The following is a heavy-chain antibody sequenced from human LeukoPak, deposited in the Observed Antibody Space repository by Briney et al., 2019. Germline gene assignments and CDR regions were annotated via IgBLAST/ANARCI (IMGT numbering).Heavy chain of an antibody. V-gene: IGHV3-53*01. CDR1: GFTFSSYA. Sequence: GGSLRLSCAASGFTFSSYAMSWVRQAPGKGLEWVSVIYSGGYTYYAVSVKGRFTISRDNSKNTVYLQMNSLRAEDTAIYYCARDEAFDIWGQGTMVTVSS. CDR2: IYSGGYT. J-gene: IGHJ3*02. CDR3: ARDEAFDI.